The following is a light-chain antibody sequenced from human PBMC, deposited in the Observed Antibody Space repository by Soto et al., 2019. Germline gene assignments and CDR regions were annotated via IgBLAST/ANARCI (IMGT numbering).Light chain of an antibody. J-gene: IGLJ1*01. CDR2: DVS. V-gene: IGLV2-14*03. CDR3: ISYTTISTYV. CDR1: SSDVGSYNY. Sequence: QSVLTQPASVSGSPGQSIAISCTGTSSDVGSYNYVSWYHHHPGKAPKVMIYDVSSRPSGVSNRFSGSKSGNTASLTISGLQAEDEADYYCISYTTISTYVFGTGTKLTVL.